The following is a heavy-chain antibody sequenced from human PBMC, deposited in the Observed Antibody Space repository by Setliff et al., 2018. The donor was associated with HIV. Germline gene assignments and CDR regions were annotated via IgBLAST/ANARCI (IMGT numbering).Heavy chain of an antibody. CDR2: INQVESEK. J-gene: IGHJ6*02. V-gene: IGHV3-7*01. CDR3: VRGKRYAYTSEGLDV. CDR1: RFDFNNYW. D-gene: IGHD3-16*01. Sequence: GGSLRLSCAASRFDFNNYWMSWVRQAPGKGLEWVANINQVESEKYYVDSVKGRFTISRDNAKNSLYLQMNSLGVEDTAIYFCVRGKRYAYTSEGLDVWGQGTTVTVSS.